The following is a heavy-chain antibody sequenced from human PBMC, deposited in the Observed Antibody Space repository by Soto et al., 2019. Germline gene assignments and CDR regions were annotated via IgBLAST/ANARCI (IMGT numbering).Heavy chain of an antibody. CDR2: ISYDGSNK. Sequence: GGSLRLSCAASGFTFSSYGMHWVRQAPGKGLEWVAVISYDGSNKYYADSVKGRFTISRDNSKNTLYLQMNSLRAEDTAVYYCAKDLGLGVAGPYYYYGMDVWGQGTTVTVSS. D-gene: IGHD6-19*01. CDR1: GFTFSSYG. CDR3: AKDLGLGVAGPYYYYGMDV. V-gene: IGHV3-30*18. J-gene: IGHJ6*02.